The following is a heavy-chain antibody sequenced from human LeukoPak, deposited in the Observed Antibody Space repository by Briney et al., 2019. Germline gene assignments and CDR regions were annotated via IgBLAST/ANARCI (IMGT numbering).Heavy chain of an antibody. V-gene: IGHV4-34*01. J-gene: IGHJ5*02. CDR2: INHSGST. Sequence: SETLSLTCAVYGGSFSGYYWSWIRQPPGKGLEWIGEINHSGSTNYNPSLKSRVTISVDTSKNQFSLKLSSVTAADTAVYYCVRKAIFGVVVGPRFDPWGQGTLVTVSS. CDR3: VRKAIFGVVVGPRFDP. D-gene: IGHD3-3*01. CDR1: GGSFSGYY.